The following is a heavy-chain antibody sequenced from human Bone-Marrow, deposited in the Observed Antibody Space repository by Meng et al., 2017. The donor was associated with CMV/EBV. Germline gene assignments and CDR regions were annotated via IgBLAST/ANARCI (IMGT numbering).Heavy chain of an antibody. Sequence: SCAASGFTFSSYSMNWVRQAPGKGLEWVSSICSSSSYIYYADSVKGRFTISRDNAKNSLYLQMNSLRAEDTAVYYCARPLPVGDEQLVPHYYYYYGMDVWGQGTTVTVSS. D-gene: IGHD6-6*01. V-gene: IGHV3-21*01. CDR1: GFTFSSYS. CDR3: ARPLPVGDEQLVPHYYYYYGMDV. CDR2: ICSSSSYI. J-gene: IGHJ6*02.